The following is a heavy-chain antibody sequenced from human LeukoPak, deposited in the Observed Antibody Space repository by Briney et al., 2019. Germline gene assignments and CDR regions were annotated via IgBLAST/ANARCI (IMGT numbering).Heavy chain of an antibody. CDR2: ISGSGGST. CDR1: GFTFSSYA. D-gene: IGHD2-2*01. CDR3: AKDAHDIVVVPAHFDY. Sequence: GGSLSLSFAVSGFTFSSYAMSWVRQAPGKGLEWVSAISGSGGSTYYADSVKGRFTISRDNSKNTLYLQMNSLRAEDTAVYYCAKDAHDIVVVPAHFDYWGQGTLVTVSS. V-gene: IGHV3-23*01. J-gene: IGHJ4*02.